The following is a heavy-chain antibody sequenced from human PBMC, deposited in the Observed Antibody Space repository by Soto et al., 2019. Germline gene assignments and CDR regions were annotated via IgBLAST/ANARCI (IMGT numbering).Heavy chain of an antibody. CDR2: IYYSGST. Sequence: QLQLQESGPGLVKPSETLSLTCTVSGGSISSSSYYWGWIRQPPGKGLEWIGSIYYSGSTYYNPFLKCRVTISVDTSKNQFSLKLSSVTAADTAVYYCARRGVSGYYGMDVWGQGTTVTVSS. V-gene: IGHV4-39*01. CDR1: GGSISSSSYY. J-gene: IGHJ6*02. D-gene: IGHD2-8*01. CDR3: ARRGVSGYYGMDV.